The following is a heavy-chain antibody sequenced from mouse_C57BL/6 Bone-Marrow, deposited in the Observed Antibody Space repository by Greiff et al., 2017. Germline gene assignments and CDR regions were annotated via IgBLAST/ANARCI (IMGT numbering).Heavy chain of an antibody. CDR1: GYTFTSYW. CDR2: IHPNSGST. V-gene: IGHV1-64*01. J-gene: IGHJ3*01. CDR3: AREGYYGQFAY. D-gene: IGHD1-1*01. Sequence: VQLQQPGAELVKPGASVKLSCKASGYTFTSYWMHWVKQRPGQGLEWIGMIHPNSGSTNYNEKFKSKATLTVDKSSSTAYMQLSSLTSEDSAVYYCAREGYYGQFAYWGQGTLVTVSA.